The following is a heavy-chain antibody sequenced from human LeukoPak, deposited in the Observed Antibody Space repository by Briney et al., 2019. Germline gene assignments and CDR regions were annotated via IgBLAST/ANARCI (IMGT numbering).Heavy chain of an antibody. Sequence: SETLSLTCTVSGGSISSGDYYWSWIRQPPGQGLEWIGYIYYSGSTYYNPSLKSRVTISVDTSKNQFSLKLSSVTAADTAVYYCARPGSNYDFWSGSGAFDIWGQGTMVTVSS. CDR3: ARPGSNYDFWSGSGAFDI. D-gene: IGHD3-3*01. J-gene: IGHJ3*02. CDR1: GGSISSGDYY. V-gene: IGHV4-30-4*01. CDR2: IYYSGST.